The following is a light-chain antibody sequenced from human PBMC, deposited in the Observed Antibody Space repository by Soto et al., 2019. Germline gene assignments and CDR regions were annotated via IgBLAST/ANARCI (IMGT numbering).Light chain of an antibody. Sequence: DIQMTQSPSSLSASVVDRFTITFLASQYISDFLNLYQQKPGKAPVILIYAASTLQSGVPSRFNGGGSETNFTLIISSLQPEDFATYYCQQSYTTPLTFGGGTKVDIK. J-gene: IGKJ4*01. CDR3: QQSYTTPLT. CDR2: AAS. V-gene: IGKV1-39*01. CDR1: QYISDF.